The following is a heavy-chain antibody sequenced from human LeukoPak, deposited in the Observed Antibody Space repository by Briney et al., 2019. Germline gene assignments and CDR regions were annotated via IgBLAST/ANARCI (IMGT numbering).Heavy chain of an antibody. CDR2: ISVYNDDT. J-gene: IGHJ6*02. D-gene: IGHD5-24*01. Sequence: ASVKVSCKASGYAFRTYGISWVRQAVGQGLEWMGWISVYNDDTHYAQKFQGRLSMTTDTSRSTVYMELRSLRSDDTAVYFCARSTQLPSEYFNGMDVWGQGTTVTVSS. V-gene: IGHV1-18*01. CDR3: ARSTQLPSEYFNGMDV. CDR1: GYAFRTYG.